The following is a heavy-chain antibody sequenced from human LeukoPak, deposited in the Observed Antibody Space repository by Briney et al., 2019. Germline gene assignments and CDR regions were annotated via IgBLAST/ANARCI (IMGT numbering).Heavy chain of an antibody. CDR3: ARDQYSSGCHDY. D-gene: IGHD6-19*01. Sequence: PGGSLRLSCAASGFTFSSYEMNWVRQAPGKGLEWVSYISSSGSTIYYADSVKGRFTISRDNAKNSLYLQMNSLRAEDTAVYYCARDQYSSGCHDYWGQGTLVTVSS. CDR2: ISSSGSTI. CDR1: GFTFSSYE. J-gene: IGHJ4*02. V-gene: IGHV3-48*03.